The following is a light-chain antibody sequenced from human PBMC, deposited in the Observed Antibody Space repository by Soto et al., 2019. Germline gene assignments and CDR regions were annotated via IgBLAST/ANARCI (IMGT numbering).Light chain of an antibody. CDR3: QQRSNWHMYT. CDR1: QSVSSY. CDR2: DAS. Sequence: EIVLTQSPATLSLSPGERATLSCRASQSVSSYLAWYQQKPGQAPRLLIYDASNRATGIPARFSGSGSGTDFTLTISSLEPEDFAVYYCQQRSNWHMYTFGQGPKLEIK. J-gene: IGKJ2*01. V-gene: IGKV3-11*01.